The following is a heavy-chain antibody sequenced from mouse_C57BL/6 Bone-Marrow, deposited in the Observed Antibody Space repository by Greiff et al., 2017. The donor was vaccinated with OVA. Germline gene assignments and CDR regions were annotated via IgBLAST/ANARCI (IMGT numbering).Heavy chain of an antibody. V-gene: IGHV14-4*01. J-gene: IGHJ3*01. CDR3: TTQLKGLFAY. Sequence: EVQLVESGAELVRPGASVKLSCTASGFNIKDDYMHWVKQRPEQGLEWIGWIDPENGDTEYASKFQGKATITADTSSNTAYLQLSSLTSEDTAVYYCTTQLKGLFAYWGQGTLVTVSA. CDR1: GFNIKDDY. CDR2: IDPENGDT. D-gene: IGHD3-1*01.